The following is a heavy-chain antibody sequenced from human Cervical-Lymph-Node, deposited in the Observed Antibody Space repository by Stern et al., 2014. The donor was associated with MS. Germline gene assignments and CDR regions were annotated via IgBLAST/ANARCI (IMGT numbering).Heavy chain of an antibody. CDR2: IWYDGSNK. D-gene: IGHD3-10*01. Sequence: VQLEQSGGGVVQLGRSLRLSCAASGFTFRSYGMHWVRQAPGTGLEWVAVIWYDGSNKYYADSVKGRFTISRDNSKNTLYLQMNSLRAEDTAVYYCARDRGGKGPVDYWGQGTLVTVSS. CDR3: ARDRGGKGPVDY. V-gene: IGHV3-33*01. CDR1: GFTFRSYG. J-gene: IGHJ4*02.